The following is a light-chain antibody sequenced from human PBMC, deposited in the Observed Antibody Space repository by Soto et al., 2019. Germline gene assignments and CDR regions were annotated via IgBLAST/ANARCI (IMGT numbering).Light chain of an antibody. J-gene: IGKJ1*01. Sequence: DIVMTQSPDSLAVSLGERATINCKSSQGVLFSSNNKNYLAWYQQKPGQPPKLLIYWASTRESGVPDRFSGSGSGTDFTLNISSLQAEDVAVYYCQQYYDTPWTFGQGTKVEIK. CDR2: WAS. CDR1: QGVLFSSNNKNY. V-gene: IGKV4-1*01. CDR3: QQYYDTPWT.